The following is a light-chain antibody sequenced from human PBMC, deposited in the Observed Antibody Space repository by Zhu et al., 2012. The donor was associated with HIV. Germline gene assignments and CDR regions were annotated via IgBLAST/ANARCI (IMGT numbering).Light chain of an antibody. CDR1: QSVISNY. CDR3: QQYDDSFTWT. CDR2: GIS. V-gene: IGKV3-20*01. J-gene: IGKJ1*01. Sequence: EVLLTQSPATLSLSPGERATLSCRASQSVISNYLAWYQQKPGQAPRLLIYGISSRATGIPDRFSGSGSGTDFTLTISRLEPEDSALYYCQQYDDSFTWTFGQGTKVEIK.